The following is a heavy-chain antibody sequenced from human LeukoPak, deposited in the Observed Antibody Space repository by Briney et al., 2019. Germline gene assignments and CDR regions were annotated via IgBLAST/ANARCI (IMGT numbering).Heavy chain of an antibody. V-gene: IGHV3-23*01. D-gene: IGHD6-13*01. Sequence: GGSLRLSCAASGFTFSSYAMSWVRQAPGKGLEWVSAISGSGGTTYYADSVKGRFTISRDNSKNTLYLQMNSLRAEDTAVYYCAKKGSSSWYYYFDYWGQGTLVTVSS. J-gene: IGHJ4*02. CDR2: ISGSGGTT. CDR3: AKKGSSSWYYYFDY. CDR1: GFTFSSYA.